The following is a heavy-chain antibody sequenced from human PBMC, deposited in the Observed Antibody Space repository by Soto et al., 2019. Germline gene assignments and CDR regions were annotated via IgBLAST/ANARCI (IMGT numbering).Heavy chain of an antibody. Sequence: SVEVSCKASGGTFSSYTISWVRQAPGQGLEWMGRIIPILGIANYAQKFQGRVTITADKSTSTAYMELSSLRSEDTAVYYCARGHYDFWSGPPMDVWGKGTTVTVSS. CDR1: GGTFSSYT. J-gene: IGHJ6*03. V-gene: IGHV1-69*02. CDR2: IIPILGIA. D-gene: IGHD3-3*01. CDR3: ARGHYDFWSGPPMDV.